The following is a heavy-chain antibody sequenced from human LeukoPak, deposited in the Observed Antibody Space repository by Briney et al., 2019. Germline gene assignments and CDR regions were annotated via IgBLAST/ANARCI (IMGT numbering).Heavy chain of an antibody. V-gene: IGHV3-23*01. CDR2: ISGSGGST. CDR1: GFTFSSYA. D-gene: IGHD6-19*01. Sequence: GGSLRLSCAASGFTFSSYAMSWVRQAPGKGLEWVSAISGSGGSTYYADSVKGRFTISRDNSKNTLYLQMNSLRAEDTAVYYCAKDGLLAVADPPDAFDTWGQGTMVTVSS. CDR3: AKDGLLAVADPPDAFDT. J-gene: IGHJ3*02.